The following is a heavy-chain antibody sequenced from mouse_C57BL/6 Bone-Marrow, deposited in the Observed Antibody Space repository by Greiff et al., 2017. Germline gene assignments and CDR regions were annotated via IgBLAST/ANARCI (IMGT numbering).Heavy chain of an antibody. Sequence: VQLQQSGAELVRPGASVKLSCTASGFNIKDDYMHWVKQRPEQGLEWIGWIDPENGDTEYASKFQGKATITADTTSNTAYLQLSSLTSKDTAVCDSTNSNYVFDYWGQGTTLTVSS. CDR3: TNSNYVFDY. J-gene: IGHJ2*01. V-gene: IGHV14-4*01. CDR2: IDPENGDT. D-gene: IGHD2-5*01. CDR1: GFNIKDDY.